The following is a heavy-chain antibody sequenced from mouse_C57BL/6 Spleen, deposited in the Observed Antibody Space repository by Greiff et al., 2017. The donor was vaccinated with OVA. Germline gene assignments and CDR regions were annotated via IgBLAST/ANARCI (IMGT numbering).Heavy chain of an antibody. J-gene: IGHJ1*03. V-gene: IGHV1-69*01. D-gene: IGHD1-1*01. CDR2: IDPSDSYT. CDR1: GYTFTSYW. Sequence: QVQLQQPGAELVMPGASVKLSCKASGYTFTSYWMHWVKQRPGQGLEWIGEIDPSDSYTNYNQKFKGKSTVTVDKSSSTAYMQLSSLTSEDSAVYYCARWWGTTVVDDYWYFDVWGTGTTVTVSS. CDR3: ARWWGTTVVDDYWYFDV.